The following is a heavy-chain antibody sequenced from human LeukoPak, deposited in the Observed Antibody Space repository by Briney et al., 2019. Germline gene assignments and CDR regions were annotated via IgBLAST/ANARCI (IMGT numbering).Heavy chain of an antibody. J-gene: IGHJ4*02. Sequence: PGGSLRLSCAASGFTLTSDSMNWVRQAPGKGLEWISYISSGATTTYYADSVKGRFTISRDNAKNSMYLQMNSLRVEDTAVYYCARGTAGAKYWGQGTLVIVSS. CDR1: GFTLTSDS. D-gene: IGHD1-26*01. CDR2: ISSGATTT. V-gene: IGHV3-48*04. CDR3: ARGTAGAKY.